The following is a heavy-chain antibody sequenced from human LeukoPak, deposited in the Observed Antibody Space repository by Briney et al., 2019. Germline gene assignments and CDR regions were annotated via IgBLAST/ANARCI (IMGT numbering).Heavy chain of an antibody. J-gene: IGHJ6*02. CDR3: ARGYCSGGSCYYYGLDV. CDR2: ISAYNGNT. CDR1: GYTFPNYG. D-gene: IGHD2-15*01. Sequence: ASVSVSCKASGYTFPNYGITWVRQAPGQGLEWMGWISAYNGNTNYAQNLQGRVTMTTDTSTTTAYMELRSLRSDDTAVYYCARGYCSGGSCYYYGLDVWGQGTTVAVSS. V-gene: IGHV1-18*01.